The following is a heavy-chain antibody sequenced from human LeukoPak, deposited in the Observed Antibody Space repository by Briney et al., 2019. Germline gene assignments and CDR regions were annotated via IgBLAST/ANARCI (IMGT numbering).Heavy chain of an antibody. J-gene: IGHJ4*02. V-gene: IGHV4-31*03. CDR2: IHYTGST. Sequence: SETLSLTCTVSGGSISSGGYYWSWIRQHPGQGLEWIGYIHYTGSTYYNPSLQSRVTISVDTSKNQFSLKLSSVTAADTAVYYCASGGHSSSSDWGQGTLVTVSS. CDR3: ASGGHSSSSD. CDR1: GGSISSGGYY. D-gene: IGHD6-13*01.